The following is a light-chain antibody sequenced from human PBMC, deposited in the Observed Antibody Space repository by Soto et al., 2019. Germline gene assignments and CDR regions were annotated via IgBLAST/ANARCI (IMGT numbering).Light chain of an antibody. Sequence: EVVLTQSPATLSLSPGERATLSCMASENVRTFVDWYQHKPGQAPRLLIYGASNRSTGIPARFSGSGSGTDFTLTISNLEPEDFAVYYCQQHSHWPPWTFGQGTRVEIQ. CDR1: ENVRTF. CDR2: GAS. V-gene: IGKV3-11*01. J-gene: IGKJ1*01. CDR3: QQHSHWPPWT.